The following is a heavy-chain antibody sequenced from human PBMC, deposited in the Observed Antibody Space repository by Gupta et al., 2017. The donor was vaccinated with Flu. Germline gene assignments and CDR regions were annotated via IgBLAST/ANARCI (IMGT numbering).Heavy chain of an antibody. CDR3: AKDRQYWNYCYTFDI. Sequence: ELLESGGGLVQPGGSLRLSCAASGSTFSNYAMSWVRQTPGKGLEWVSGISGDGGSTYYADSVKGRFTISRANSKNTLYMQMNSLRAEDTAVYYCAKDRQYWNYCYTFDIWGQGTMVTVSS. D-gene: IGHD1-7*01. CDR2: ISGDGGST. J-gene: IGHJ3*02. CDR1: GSTFSNYA. V-gene: IGHV3-23*01.